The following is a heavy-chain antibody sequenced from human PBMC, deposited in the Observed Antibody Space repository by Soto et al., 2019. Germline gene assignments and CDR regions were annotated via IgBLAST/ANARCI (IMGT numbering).Heavy chain of an antibody. D-gene: IGHD4-17*01. CDR1: GGSISSYY. CDR2: IYHSGST. V-gene: IGHV4-59*01. CDR3: ARTKYGDYADY. J-gene: IGHJ4*02. Sequence: PSETLSLTCTVSGGSISSYYWSWIRQPPGKGLEWIGYIYHSGSTNYNPSLKSRVTISVDTSKNQFSLKLSSVTAADTAVYYCARTKYGDYADYWGQGTLVTVSS.